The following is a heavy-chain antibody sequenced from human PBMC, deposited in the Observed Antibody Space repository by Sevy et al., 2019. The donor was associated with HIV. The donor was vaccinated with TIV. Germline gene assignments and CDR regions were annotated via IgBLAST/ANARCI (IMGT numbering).Heavy chain of an antibody. D-gene: IGHD3-22*01. CDR3: ARHYGVSDSSGYYDY. V-gene: IGHV1-18*01. CDR2: ISAYNGNT. J-gene: IGHJ4*02. Sequence: ASVKVSCKASGYTFTSYGISLVRQAPGQGLEWMGWISAYNGNTNYAQKLQGRVTMTTDTSTSTAYMELRSLRSDDTAVYYCARHYGVSDSSGYYDYWGQGTLVTVSS. CDR1: GYTFTSYG.